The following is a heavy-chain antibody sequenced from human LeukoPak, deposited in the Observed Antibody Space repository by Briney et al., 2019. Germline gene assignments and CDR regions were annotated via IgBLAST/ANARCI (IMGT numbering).Heavy chain of an antibody. CDR1: GFIFGTYA. J-gene: IGHJ4*02. CDR2: ITENGGST. D-gene: IGHD6-19*01. V-gene: IGHV3-23*01. Sequence: PGGSLRLSCAASGFIFGTYAMTWVRQAPGRGLEWVASITENGGSTHYADSVKGRFTISRDNSYNTLYLHMHSLRVEDTALYYCGGDSSGRYEAIDYWGQGTLVTVSS. CDR3: GGDSSGRYEAIDY.